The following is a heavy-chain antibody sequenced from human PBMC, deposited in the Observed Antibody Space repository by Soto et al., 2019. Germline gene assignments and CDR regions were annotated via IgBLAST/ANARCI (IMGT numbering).Heavy chain of an antibody. CDR1: GITFSSYG. D-gene: IGHD3-16*01. CDR3: AKGLGWRVLGDAFDI. Sequence: QVQLVESGGGVVQPGRSLRLSCAASGITFSSYGMHWVRQAPGKGLEWVAVISYDGTNKYYGDSVKGRFSISRDNSKNTLYLQKKSRRAEDKAAYYCAKGLGWRVLGDAFDIWGQGTMVTVSS. J-gene: IGHJ3*02. CDR2: ISYDGTNK. V-gene: IGHV3-30*18.